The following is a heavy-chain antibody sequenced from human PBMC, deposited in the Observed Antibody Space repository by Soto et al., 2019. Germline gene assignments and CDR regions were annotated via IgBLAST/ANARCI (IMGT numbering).Heavy chain of an antibody. V-gene: IGHV1-18*04. CDR2: ISAYNGNT. Sequence: ASVKVSCKASGYTFTSYGISWVRQARGQGLEWMGWISAYNGNTNYAQKLQGRVTMTTDTSTSTAYMELRSLRSDDTAVYYCARDPRVYCSSTSRYFPSYYYYGMDVWGQGTTVTVSS. J-gene: IGHJ6*02. CDR1: GYTFTSYG. CDR3: ARDPRVYCSSTSRYFPSYYYYGMDV. D-gene: IGHD2-2*01.